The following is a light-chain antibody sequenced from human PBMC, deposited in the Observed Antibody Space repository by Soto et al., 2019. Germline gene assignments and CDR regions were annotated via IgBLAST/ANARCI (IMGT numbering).Light chain of an antibody. CDR1: KIGRKS. Sequence: SYALTQPPSVSVAPGQTARITCGGNKIGRKSVHWYQQKPGQAPVLVVCDDSDRPSGIPERFSGSNSGNTATLTISRVEAGDEADYYCQVWDSSSDHYVFGTGTKVTVL. CDR2: DDS. CDR3: QVWDSSSDHYV. V-gene: IGLV3-21*02. J-gene: IGLJ1*01.